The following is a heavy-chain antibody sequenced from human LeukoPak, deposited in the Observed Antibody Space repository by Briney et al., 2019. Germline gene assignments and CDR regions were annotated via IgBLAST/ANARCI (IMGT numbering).Heavy chain of an antibody. V-gene: IGHV3-49*04. D-gene: IGHD1-26*01. CDR1: GFTFNNYA. CDR2: IRSKAYGGTT. J-gene: IGHJ4*02. CDR3: TRGRRATHDY. Sequence: GGSLRLSCTASGFTFNNYAMTWVRQAPGKGLEWVGFIRSKAYGGTTEYAASVKGRFTISRDDSKSIAYLQMNSLKTEDTAVYYCTRGRRATHDYWGQGTLVTVSS.